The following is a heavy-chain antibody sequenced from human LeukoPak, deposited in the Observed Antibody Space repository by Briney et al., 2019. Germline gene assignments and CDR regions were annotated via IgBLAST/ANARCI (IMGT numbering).Heavy chain of an antibody. CDR2: INHSGST. CDR3: ARHEYGYSSGLLHFDS. V-gene: IGHV4-34*01. Sequence: PSETLSLTCAVYGGSFSGYYWSWIRQPPGKGLEWIGEINHSGSTNYNPSLKSRVTISVDTSKNQFSLKLSSVTAADTAVYYCARHEYGYSSGLLHFDSWGQGTLVTVSS. J-gene: IGHJ4*02. CDR1: GGSFSGYY. D-gene: IGHD6-19*01.